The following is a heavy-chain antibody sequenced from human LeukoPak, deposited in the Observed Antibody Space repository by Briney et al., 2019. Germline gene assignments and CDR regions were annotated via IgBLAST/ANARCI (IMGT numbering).Heavy chain of an antibody. CDR1: GYTFTGYY. V-gene: IGHV1-2*02. J-gene: IGHJ4*02. CDR2: INPNSGGT. D-gene: IGHD6-19*01. Sequence: ASVKVSCKASGYTFTGYYMHWVRQAPGQGLEWMGWINPNSGGTNYAQKFQGRVTMTRSTSISTAYMELSRLRSDDTAVYYCARDLAVAGTFWGQGTLVTVSS. CDR3: ARDLAVAGTF.